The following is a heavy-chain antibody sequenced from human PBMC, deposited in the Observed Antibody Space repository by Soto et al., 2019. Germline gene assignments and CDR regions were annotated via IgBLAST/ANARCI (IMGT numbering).Heavy chain of an antibody. CDR1: GGTFSSYA. Sequence: QVQLVQSGAEVKKPGSSVKVSCKASGGTFSSYAISWVRQAPGQGLEWMGGIIPIFGTANYAQKFQGRVTITADESTSKAYMEMSSLRSEDTAVYYCARLIAARYYYYGIDVWGQGTTVTVSS. V-gene: IGHV1-69*01. CDR3: ARLIAARYYYYGIDV. CDR2: IIPIFGTA. D-gene: IGHD6-6*01. J-gene: IGHJ6*02.